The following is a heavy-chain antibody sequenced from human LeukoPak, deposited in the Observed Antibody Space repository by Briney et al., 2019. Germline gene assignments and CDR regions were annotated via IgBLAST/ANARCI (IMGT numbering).Heavy chain of an antibody. CDR3: ARVSNYPHDAFDI. V-gene: IGHV4-59*08. Sequence: PSETLSLTCTVSGGSISSYYWSWIRQPPGKGLEWVGYISYSGSTNYNPSLKSRVTISVDTSKNQFSLKLSSVTAADTAVYYCARVSNYPHDAFDIWGQGTMVTVSS. J-gene: IGHJ3*02. CDR1: GGSISSYY. D-gene: IGHD4-11*01. CDR2: ISYSGST.